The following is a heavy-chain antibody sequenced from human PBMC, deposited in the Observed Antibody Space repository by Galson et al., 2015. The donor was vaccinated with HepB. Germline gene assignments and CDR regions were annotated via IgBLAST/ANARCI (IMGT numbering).Heavy chain of an antibody. CDR1: GFTFSSYA. CDR2: ISGSGGST. J-gene: IGHJ4*02. V-gene: IGHV3-23*01. CDR3: AKEIASLLIAPTYFDY. Sequence: SLRLSCAASGFTFSSYAMSWVRQAPGKGLEWVSAISGSGGSTYYADSVKGRFTISRDNSKNTLYLQMNSLRAEDTAVYYCAKEIASLLIAPTYFDYWGQGTLVTVSS.